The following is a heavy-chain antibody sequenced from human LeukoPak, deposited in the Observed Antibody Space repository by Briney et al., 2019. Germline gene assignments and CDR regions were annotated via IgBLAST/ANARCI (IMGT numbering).Heavy chain of an antibody. D-gene: IGHD6-13*01. J-gene: IGHJ4*02. Sequence: GGSLRLSCAASGFTLNTYAISWVRQALGKGLEWVSSISYSSDSTDYADSVKGRFTISRDNSKNTLGLQMNSLRAEDTAIYYCARCTLPGYFLGYWGRGTLVTVSS. CDR2: ISYSSDST. CDR3: ARCTLPGYFLGY. CDR1: GFTLNTYA. V-gene: IGHV3-23*01.